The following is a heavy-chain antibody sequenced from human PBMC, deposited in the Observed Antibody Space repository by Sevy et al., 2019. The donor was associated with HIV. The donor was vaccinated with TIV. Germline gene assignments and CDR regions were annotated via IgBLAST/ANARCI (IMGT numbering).Heavy chain of an antibody. CDR2: ISGSGGST. CDR3: AKDLEGKRRFGDNYYYGMDV. Sequence: GGSLRLSCAASGFTISRYAMSWVRQAPGKGLEWVSAISGSGGSTYYADSVKGRFTISRDNSKNTLYLQMNSLRAEDTAVYYCAKDLEGKRRFGDNYYYGMDVWGQGTTVTVSS. V-gene: IGHV3-23*01. J-gene: IGHJ6*02. CDR1: GFTISRYA. D-gene: IGHD3-10*01.